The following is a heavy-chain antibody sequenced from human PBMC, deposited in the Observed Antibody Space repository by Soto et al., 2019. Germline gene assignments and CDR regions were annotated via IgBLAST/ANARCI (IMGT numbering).Heavy chain of an antibody. Sequence: EVQLVESGGGLVQPGGSLRLSCAASGFTFSSYWMSWVRQAPGKGLEWVANIKQDGSEKDYADFVKGRFTISRDNAKNSLYLQRTSLRAGNRAVYYCEKHLWNIVQMVYARTDIYMDVWGKGTTVTVPS. CDR3: EKHLWNIVQMVYARTDIYMDV. CDR1: GFTFSSYW. J-gene: IGHJ6*03. CDR2: IKQDGSEK. V-gene: IGHV3-7*01. D-gene: IGHD2-8*01.